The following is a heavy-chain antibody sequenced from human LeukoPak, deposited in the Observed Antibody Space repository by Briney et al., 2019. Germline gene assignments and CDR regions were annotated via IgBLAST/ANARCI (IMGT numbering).Heavy chain of an antibody. V-gene: IGHV3-30*18. CDR1: GFTFSSYG. Sequence: GGSLRLSCAASGFTFSSYGMHWVRQAPGKGLEWVAVISYDGSNKYYADSVKGRFTISRDNSKNTLYLQMNSLRAEDTAVYYCAKDQVDIVVVPAATDTYYYYGMDVWGQGTTVTVSS. J-gene: IGHJ6*02. D-gene: IGHD2-2*01. CDR2: ISYDGSNK. CDR3: AKDQVDIVVVPAATDTYYYYGMDV.